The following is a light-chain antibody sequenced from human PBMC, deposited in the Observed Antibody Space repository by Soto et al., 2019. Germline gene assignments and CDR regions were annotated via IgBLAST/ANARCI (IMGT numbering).Light chain of an antibody. J-gene: IGKJ1*01. CDR3: QRSYSTPRT. CDR2: AAS. Sequence: DIQMTQSPSSLSASVGDRVTITCRASQSISSYLNWYQQKPGKAPKLLIYAASSLQSGGPSRFRGSRSGTDFTLAMSSLQREDFRTCYCQRSYSTPRTFGQGTKVQMK. CDR1: QSISSY. V-gene: IGKV1-39*01.